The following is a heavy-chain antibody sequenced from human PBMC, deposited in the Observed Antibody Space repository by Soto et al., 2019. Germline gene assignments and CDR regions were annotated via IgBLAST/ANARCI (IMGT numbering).Heavy chain of an antibody. CDR3: ASFRGELPVDD. J-gene: IGHJ4*02. CDR2: ISYDGSNK. CDR1: GFTFSSYA. V-gene: IGHV3-30-3*01. D-gene: IGHD1-26*01. Sequence: QVQLVESGGGVVQPGRSLRLSCAASGFTFSSYAMHWVRQAPGKGLEWVAVISYDGSNKYYADSVKGRFTISRDNSKNTLYLQMNSLRAEDTAVYYCASFRGELPVDDWGQGTLVTVSS.